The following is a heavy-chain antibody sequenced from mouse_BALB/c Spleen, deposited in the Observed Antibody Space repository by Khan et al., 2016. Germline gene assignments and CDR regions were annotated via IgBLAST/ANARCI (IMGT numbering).Heavy chain of an antibody. CDR3: ARTDGNYGYFDG. CDR1: GFTFSDYY. D-gene: IGHD2-1*01. Sequence: EVELVESGGGLVKPGGSLKLSCAASGFTFSDYYMYWVRQTPEKRLEWVATISDGGSYTYYPDSVTGRFTISRDNAKNNQYLQMSSLKSEDTAMYYCARTDGNYGYFDGWGAGTTVTVSS. J-gene: IGHJ1*01. V-gene: IGHV5-4*02. CDR2: ISDGGSYT.